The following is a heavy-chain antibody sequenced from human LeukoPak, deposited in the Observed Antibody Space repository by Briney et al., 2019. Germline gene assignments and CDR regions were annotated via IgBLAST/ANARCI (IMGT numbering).Heavy chain of an antibody. D-gene: IGHD3-10*01. J-gene: IGHJ4*02. CDR3: AKDASRELLWFGEPFDY. CDR2: ISGSGGST. CDR1: GFTFSSYG. V-gene: IGHV3-23*01. Sequence: GGTLRLSCAASGFTFSSYGMSWVRQAPGKGLEWVSAISGSGGSTYYADSVKGRFTISRDNSKNSLYLQMNSLRAEDTAVYYCAKDASRELLWFGEPFDYWGQGTLVTVSS.